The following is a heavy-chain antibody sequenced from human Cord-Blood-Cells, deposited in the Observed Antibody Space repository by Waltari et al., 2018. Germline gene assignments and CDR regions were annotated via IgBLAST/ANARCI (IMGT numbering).Heavy chain of an antibody. CDR3: ARRGIAAAGDAFDI. D-gene: IGHD6-13*01. Sequence: LQLQESGPGLVKPSETLSLTCTVSGGSISSSSYYWGWLRQPPGKGLEWIGSIYYSGSTYYNPSLKSRVTISVDTSKNQFSLKLSSVTAADTAVYYCARRGIAAAGDAFDIWGQGTMVTVSS. J-gene: IGHJ3*02. V-gene: IGHV4-39*01. CDR1: GGSISSSSYY. CDR2: IYYSGST.